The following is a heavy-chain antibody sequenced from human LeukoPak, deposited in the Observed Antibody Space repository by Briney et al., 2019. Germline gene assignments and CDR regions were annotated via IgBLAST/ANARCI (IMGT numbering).Heavy chain of an antibody. CDR3: AKRGTYGSHAFDI. CDR2: ITNIGGTV. J-gene: IGHJ3*02. Sequence: GGSLRLSCAASGFTFSSYGMHWIRQAPGEGLEWVSYITNIGGTVYYADSVKGRFTISRDNAKNSLSLQMNSLRAEDTAVYYCAKRGTYGSHAFDIWGRGTTVSVSS. CDR1: GFTFSSYG. V-gene: IGHV3-48*04. D-gene: IGHD2-8*01.